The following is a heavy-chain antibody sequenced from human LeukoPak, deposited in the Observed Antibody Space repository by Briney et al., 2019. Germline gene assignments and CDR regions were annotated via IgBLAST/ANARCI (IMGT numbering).Heavy chain of an antibody. CDR3: ATRDSGDYPYFDY. D-gene: IGHD4-17*01. CDR1: VLTGRNKY. V-gene: IGHV3-53*01. CDR2: IYSGGTV. J-gene: IGHJ4*02. Sequence: GVSQTPSCTASVLTGRNKYVTWARHAPGRAREWLALIYSGGTVYYADSVKGRFTISRDNSKNTLYLQMNSLRAEDAALYYCATRDSGDYPYFDYWGQGTLVTVSS.